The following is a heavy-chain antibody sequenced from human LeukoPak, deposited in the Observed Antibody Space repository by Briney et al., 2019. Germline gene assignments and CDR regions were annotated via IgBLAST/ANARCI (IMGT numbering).Heavy chain of an antibody. CDR1: GGTFSSYA. V-gene: IGHV1-69*04. D-gene: IGHD3-3*01. Sequence: GASVKVSCKASGGTFSSYAISWVRQAPGQGIEWMGRIIPILGIANYAQKFQGRVTITADKSTSTAYMELSSLRSEDTAVYYCVDLEYSSNWFDPWGQGTLVTVSS. CDR2: IIPILGIA. J-gene: IGHJ5*02. CDR3: VDLEYSSNWFDP.